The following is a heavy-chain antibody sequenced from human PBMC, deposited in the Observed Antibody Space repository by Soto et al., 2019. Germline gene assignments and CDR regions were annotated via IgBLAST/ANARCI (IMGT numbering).Heavy chain of an antibody. CDR1: GGSISGYY. Sequence: SETLSLTCSVSGGSISGYYWSWIRQPPGKGLEWIGNIYYSGSTNYNPSLNNRVTISVDTSKKQFSLKLSSVTAADTAVYYCARGSGSTFDYWGQGALVTVSS. D-gene: IGHD3-10*01. CDR3: ARGSGSTFDY. J-gene: IGHJ4*02. CDR2: IYYSGST. V-gene: IGHV4-59*01.